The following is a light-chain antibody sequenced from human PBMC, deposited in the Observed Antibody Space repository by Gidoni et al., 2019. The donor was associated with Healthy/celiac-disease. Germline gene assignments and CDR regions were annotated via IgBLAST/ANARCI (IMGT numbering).Light chain of an antibody. V-gene: IGLV2-14*01. CDR3: SSYTSSSTVV. J-gene: IGLJ2*01. CDR1: SSDVGGYNY. CDR2: DVS. Sequence: QSALTQPASVSWSPGQSITIACTGTSSDVGGYNYVSWYQQHPGKAPKLMIYDVSNRPSGVSKRFSGSKSGNTACLTIAGLQAEDEADYYCSSYTSSSTVVVGGGTKLTVL.